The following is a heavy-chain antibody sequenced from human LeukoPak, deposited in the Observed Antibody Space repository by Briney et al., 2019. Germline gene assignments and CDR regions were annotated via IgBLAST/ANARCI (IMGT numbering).Heavy chain of an antibody. CDR3: ARQGSTRNYVFDD. Sequence: SETLSLSCTVSGGSINRDYWSWIRQLPGKGLEWIGCIYYSGNTNYNPSLKSRVTISVDTSNNQFSLKLSSVTAADTAVYYCARQGSTRNYVFDDWGQGTLVTVSS. V-gene: IGHV4-59*01. CDR2: IYYSGNT. CDR1: GGSINRDY. J-gene: IGHJ4*02. D-gene: IGHD3-10*01.